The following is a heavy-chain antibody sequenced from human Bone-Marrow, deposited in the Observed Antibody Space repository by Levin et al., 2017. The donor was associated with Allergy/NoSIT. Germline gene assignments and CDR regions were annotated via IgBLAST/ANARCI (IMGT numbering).Heavy chain of an antibody. CDR3: ARRVGSSGWLHYYYYYMDV. V-gene: IGHV4-39*01. Sequence: SETLSLTCTVSGGSISSSSYYWGWIRQPPGKGLEWIGSIYYSGSTYYNPSLKSRVTISVDTSKNQFSLKLSSVTAADTAVYYCARRVGSSGWLHYYYYYMDVWGKGTTVTVSS. D-gene: IGHD6-19*01. J-gene: IGHJ6*03. CDR1: GGSISSSSYY. CDR2: IYYSGST.